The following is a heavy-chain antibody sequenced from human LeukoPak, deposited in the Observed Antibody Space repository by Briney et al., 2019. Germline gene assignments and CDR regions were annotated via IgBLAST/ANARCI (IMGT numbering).Heavy chain of an antibody. CDR1: GFTFSTYW. J-gene: IGHJ4*02. CDR3: VRDMGYYDKV. V-gene: IGHV3-74*01. D-gene: IGHD3-22*01. Sequence: GGSLRLSCAASGFTFSTYWMHWVRQAPGKGLVWVSRINSDGSSTNYADSVKGRFTISRDNAENTLYLQMNSLRAEDTAVYYCVRDMGYYDKVWGQGTLVTVSS. CDR2: INSDGSST.